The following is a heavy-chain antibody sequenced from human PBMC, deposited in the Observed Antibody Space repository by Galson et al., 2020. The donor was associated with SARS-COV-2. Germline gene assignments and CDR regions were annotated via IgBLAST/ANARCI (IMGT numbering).Heavy chain of an antibody. V-gene: IGHV4-30-2*01. D-gene: IGHD3-22*01. CDR1: GGSISSGGYS. J-gene: IGHJ5*02. CDR2: IYHSGST. CDR3: ARGAYYYDSSGPYNWFDP. Sequence: ETSETLSLTCAVSGGSISSGGYSWSWIRQPPGKGLEWIGYIYHSGSTYYNPSLKSRVTISVDRSKNQFSLKLSSVTAADTAVYYCARGAYYYDSSGPYNWFDPWGQGTLVTVSS.